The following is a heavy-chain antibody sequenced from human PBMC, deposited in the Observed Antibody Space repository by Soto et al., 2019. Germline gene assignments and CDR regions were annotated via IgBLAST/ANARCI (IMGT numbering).Heavy chain of an antibody. Sequence: SVKVSCKASGGTFSSYAISWVRQAPGQGLEWMGGIIPIFGTANYAQKFQGRVTITADESTSTAYMELSSLRSEDTAVYYCARAGYCSSTSCYTYYYYYGMAVSGQGTTVTVS. CDR2: IIPIFGTA. D-gene: IGHD2-2*02. J-gene: IGHJ6*02. V-gene: IGHV1-69*13. CDR1: GGTFSSYA. CDR3: ARAGYCSSTSCYTYYYYYGMAV.